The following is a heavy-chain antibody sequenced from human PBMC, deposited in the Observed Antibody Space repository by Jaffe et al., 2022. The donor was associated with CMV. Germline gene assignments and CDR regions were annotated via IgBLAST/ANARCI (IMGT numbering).Heavy chain of an antibody. V-gene: IGHV3-23*01. CDR1: GFTFSNYA. CDR2: ISLSGGST. D-gene: IGHD1-26*01. Sequence: EVKLLESGGGLVQPGGSLRLSCAASGFTFSNYAMSWVRQAPGKGLEWVSSISLSGGSTYYADSVKGRFTISRDSPKSALYLQLNTLRAEDTALYYCAKGGWGDAFDVWGQGTMVTVSS. CDR3: AKGGWGDAFDV. J-gene: IGHJ3*01.